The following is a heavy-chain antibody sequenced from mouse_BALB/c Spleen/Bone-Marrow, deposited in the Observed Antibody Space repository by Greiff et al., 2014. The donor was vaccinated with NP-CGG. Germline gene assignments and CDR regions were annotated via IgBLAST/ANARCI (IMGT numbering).Heavy chain of an antibody. CDR3: ARGGFDY. CDR1: GYTFTSSW. CDR2: IHPNSGNT. V-gene: IGHV1S130*01. J-gene: IGHJ2*01. Sequence: VQLQQSGSVLVRPGASVKLSCKASGYTFTSSWMHWAKQRPGQGLEWIGEIHPNSGNTNYNEKFKGKATLTVDTSSSTAHVDLSSLTSEDSAVYYCARGGFDYWGQGTTLTVSS.